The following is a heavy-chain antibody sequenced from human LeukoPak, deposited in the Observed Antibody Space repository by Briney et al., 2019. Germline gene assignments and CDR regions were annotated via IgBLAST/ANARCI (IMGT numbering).Heavy chain of an antibody. CDR1: GGTFSSYA. CDR3: ARAPYSSGWYLGFVGWYFDY. CDR2: IIPIFGTA. D-gene: IGHD6-19*01. Sequence: GASVKVSCKASGGTFSSYAISWVRQAPGQGLEWMGGIIPIFGTANYAQKFQGRVTITADESTSTAYMELSSLRSEDTAVYYCARAPYSSGWYLGFVGWYFDYWGQGTLVTVSS. J-gene: IGHJ4*02. V-gene: IGHV1-69*13.